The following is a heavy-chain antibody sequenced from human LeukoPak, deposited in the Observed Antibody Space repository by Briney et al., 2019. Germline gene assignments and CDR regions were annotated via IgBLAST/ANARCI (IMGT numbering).Heavy chain of an antibody. CDR1: GYSFTSFG. CDR2: ISAYNGKT. V-gene: IGHV1-18*01. J-gene: IGHJ4*02. D-gene: IGHD3/OR15-3a*01. Sequence: ASVKVSCKASGYSFTSFGISWVRQAPGQGLEWMGWISAYNGKTNYVQKFQGRVTMTTDMSTSTAYMELRSLRSDDTAVFYCVRDLGVDTSMIFFDYWGQGTLVAVSS. CDR3: VRDLGVDTSMIFFDY.